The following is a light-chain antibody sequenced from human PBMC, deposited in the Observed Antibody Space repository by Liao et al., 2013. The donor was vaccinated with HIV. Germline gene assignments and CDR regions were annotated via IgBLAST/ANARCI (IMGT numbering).Light chain of an antibody. V-gene: IGLV3-21*01. Sequence: SYGLAQPPSVSVAPGETASITCGGNNIGSKSVQWYQQKPGQAPVLVIYYDSDRPSGIPERFSGSNSGNTATLTISRVEAGDEADYYCQVWDSSSHHYVFGTGTKVTVL. CDR3: QVWDSSSHHYV. J-gene: IGLJ1*01. CDR2: YDS. CDR1: NIGSKS.